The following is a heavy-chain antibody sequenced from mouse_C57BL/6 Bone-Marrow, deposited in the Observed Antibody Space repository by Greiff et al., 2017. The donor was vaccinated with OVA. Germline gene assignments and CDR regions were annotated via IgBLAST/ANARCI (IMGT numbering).Heavy chain of an antibody. Sequence: VKLVESGAELVKPGASVKISCKASGYAFSSYWMNWVKQRPGKGLEWIGQIYPGDGDTNYNGKFKGKATLTADKSSSTAYMQLSSLTSEDSAVYFCARSYGSRRDWYFDVWGTGTTVTVSS. V-gene: IGHV1-80*01. D-gene: IGHD1-1*01. J-gene: IGHJ1*03. CDR1: GYAFSSYW. CDR2: IYPGDGDT. CDR3: ARSYGSRRDWYFDV.